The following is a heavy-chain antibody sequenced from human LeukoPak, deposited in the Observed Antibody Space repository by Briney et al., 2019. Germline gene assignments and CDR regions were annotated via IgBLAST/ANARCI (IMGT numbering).Heavy chain of an antibody. CDR3: ARVGDSSGYPFDY. CDR1: GFTFSHYN. D-gene: IGHD3-22*01. CDR2: ISSSGSTI. V-gene: IGHV3-11*04. J-gene: IGHJ4*02. Sequence: GGSLRLSCAASGFTFSHYNMSWLRQAPRQGLEWVSYISSSGSTIYYADSVKGRFTISRDNAKNSLYLQMYSLRAEDTAVYYCARVGDSSGYPFDYWGQGTLVTVSS.